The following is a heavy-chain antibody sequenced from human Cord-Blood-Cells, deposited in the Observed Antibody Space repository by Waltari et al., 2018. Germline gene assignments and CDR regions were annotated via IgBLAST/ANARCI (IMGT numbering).Heavy chain of an antibody. Sequence: GQGLEWMGWISAYNGNTNYAQKLQGRVTMTTDTPTSTAYKELRSRRSDDTAVYYCARGPDDFWSGYEYYFDYWGQGTLVTVSS. V-gene: IGHV1-18*01. J-gene: IGHJ4*02. CDR2: ISAYNGNT. D-gene: IGHD3-3*01. CDR3: ARGPDDFWSGYEYYFDY.